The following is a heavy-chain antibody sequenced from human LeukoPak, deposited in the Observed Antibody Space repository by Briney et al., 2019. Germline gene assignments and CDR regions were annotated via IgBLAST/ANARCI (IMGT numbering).Heavy chain of an antibody. J-gene: IGHJ4*02. D-gene: IGHD4-17*01. Sequence: GGSLRLSCAASGFTLSSYSMSWVRQAPGKGLEWVSAISSSGGSTDYADSVKGRFTISRDNYKNTLYLQMSGLSAEDTAVYYCAKEVLLSYGDYTYIEYWGQGALVTVSS. CDR2: ISSSGGST. V-gene: IGHV3-23*01. CDR1: GFTLSSYS. CDR3: AKEVLLSYGDYTYIEY.